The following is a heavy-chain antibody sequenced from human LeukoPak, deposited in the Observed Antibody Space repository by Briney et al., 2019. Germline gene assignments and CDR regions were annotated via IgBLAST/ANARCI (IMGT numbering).Heavy chain of an antibody. CDR2: IYYSGST. D-gene: IGHD3-22*01. Sequence: NPSETLSLTCTVSGGSISSSSYYWGWIRQPPGKGLEWIGSIYYSGSTYYNPSLKSRVTISVDTSKNQFSLKLSSVTAADTAVYFCARGVTMIGRLRFDPWGQGTLVTVSS. CDR3: ARGVTMIGRLRFDP. J-gene: IGHJ5*02. CDR1: GGSISSSSYY. V-gene: IGHV4-39*07.